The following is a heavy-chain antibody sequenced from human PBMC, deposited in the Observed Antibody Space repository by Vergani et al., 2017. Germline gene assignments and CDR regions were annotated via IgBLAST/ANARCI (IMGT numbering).Heavy chain of an antibody. CDR2: IYYSGST. CDR1: NDSVSNTFYY. D-gene: IGHD3-9*01. J-gene: IGHJ6*02. V-gene: IGHV4-39*07. CDR3: ARVMYRDEASTGYRLEGMDI. Sequence: QVQLQESGPGLLKPSETLSLTCTVSNDSVSNTFYYWGWIRQTPGKGLEWIGSIYYSGSTYYNPSLESRVTMSVDTSKNQFSLKLRSVTAADTAVYFCARVMYRDEASTGYRLEGMDIWGQGTTVTISS.